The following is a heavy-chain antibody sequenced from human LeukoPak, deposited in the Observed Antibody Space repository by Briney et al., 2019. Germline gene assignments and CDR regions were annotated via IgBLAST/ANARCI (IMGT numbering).Heavy chain of an antibody. V-gene: IGHV3-30*18. CDR3: AKDRAYRGYENAFDI. J-gene: IGHJ3*02. D-gene: IGHD5-12*01. CDR2: ISYDGSNK. CDR1: GFTFSSYG. Sequence: GRSLRLSCAASGFTFSSYGMHWVRQAPGKGLEWVAVISYDGSNKYFADSVKGRFTISRDNSKNTLYLQMNSLRAEDTAVYYFAKDRAYRGYENAFDIWGQGAMVIVST.